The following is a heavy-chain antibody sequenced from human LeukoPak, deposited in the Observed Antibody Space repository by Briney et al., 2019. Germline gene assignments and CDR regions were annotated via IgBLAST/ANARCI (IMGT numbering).Heavy chain of an antibody. Sequence: GGSLRLSCAASGFTFDDYGLSGVRQAPGKGLKWVSGINWNGGSTGYADSVRGRFTISRDNAENTLFLQMNSLRAEDTAFYYCARADCSGGSCYSGWYFDLWGRGTLVRVSS. CDR3: ARADCSGGSCYSGWYFDL. V-gene: IGHV3-20*04. CDR1: GFTFDDYG. J-gene: IGHJ2*01. CDR2: INWNGGST. D-gene: IGHD2-15*01.